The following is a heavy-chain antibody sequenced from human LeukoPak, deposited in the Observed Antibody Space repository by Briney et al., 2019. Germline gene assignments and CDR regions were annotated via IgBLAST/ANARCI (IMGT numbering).Heavy chain of an antibody. Sequence: PGGSLRLSCTASGFTFSNYGMSWVRQAPGKGLEWVSAVTSSGRSTDYTDSVKGRFTISRDNSKNTLYLQMNSLRAEDTAVYYCAKRVAGSEGWSDSWGQGTLVTVSS. CDR2: VTSSGRST. J-gene: IGHJ5*01. D-gene: IGHD6-19*01. CDR3: AKRVAGSEGWSDS. V-gene: IGHV3-23*01. CDR1: GFTFSNYG.